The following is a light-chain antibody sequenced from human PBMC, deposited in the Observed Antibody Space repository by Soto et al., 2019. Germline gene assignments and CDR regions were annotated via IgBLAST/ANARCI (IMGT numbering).Light chain of an antibody. CDR2: DVT. V-gene: IGLV2-11*01. CDR3: CSYAGGYTRYV. Sequence: QSALTQPRSVSGSPGQSVTISCTGTSSDVGGYDFVSWYQQHPGKAPKLMIYDVTKRPSGVPDRFSGSESGNTASLTISGLQAEDEADYYCCSYAGGYTRYVFGTGTKLTVL. J-gene: IGLJ1*01. CDR1: SSDVGGYDF.